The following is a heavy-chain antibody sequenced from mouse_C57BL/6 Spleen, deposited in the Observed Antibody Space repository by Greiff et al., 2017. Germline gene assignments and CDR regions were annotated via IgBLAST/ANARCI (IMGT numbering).Heavy chain of an antibody. Sequence: QVQLQQSGPGLVQPSQSLSITCKVSGFSLNSYGVQWVRQSPGKGLEWLGVIWRGGSTDYTASCMSRLSITKDNSQSQVFVKINSLQADDTAIYYCTNWDPFAYWGQGTLVTGSA. J-gene: IGHJ3*01. CDR1: GFSLNSYG. V-gene: IGHV2-5*01. D-gene: IGHD4-1*01. CDR3: TNWDPFAY. CDR2: IWRGGST.